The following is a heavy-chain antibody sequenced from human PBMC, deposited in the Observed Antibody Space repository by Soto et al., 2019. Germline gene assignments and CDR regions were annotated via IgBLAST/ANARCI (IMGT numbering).Heavy chain of an antibody. CDR1: GFTVSSNY. V-gene: IGHV3-66*01. J-gene: IGHJ4*02. CDR3: ARDPQACSGGSCYSYFDY. CDR2: IYSGGST. D-gene: IGHD2-15*01. Sequence: GGSLRLSCAASGFTVSSNYMNWVRQAPGKGLEWVSVIYSGGSTYYADSVKGRFTISRDNSKNTLYLQMNSLRAEDTAVYYCARDPQACSGGSCYSYFDYWGQGTLVTVSS.